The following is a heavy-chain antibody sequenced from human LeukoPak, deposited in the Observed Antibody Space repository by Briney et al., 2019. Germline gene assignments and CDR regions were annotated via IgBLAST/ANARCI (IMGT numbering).Heavy chain of an antibody. Sequence: GGSLRLSCAVSGFNFDIAWMSWVRQAPGKGLEWVGRIKSKTDGGTTDYAAPVKGRFTISRDDSENTLFLQMNNLEFDDTAVYYCTTEPPSYYDADDYYSATGYFDSWGQGTLVTVSS. CDR1: GFNFDIAW. J-gene: IGHJ4*02. V-gene: IGHV3-15*01. D-gene: IGHD3-22*01. CDR3: TTEPPSYYDADDYYSATGYFDS. CDR2: IKSKTDGGTT.